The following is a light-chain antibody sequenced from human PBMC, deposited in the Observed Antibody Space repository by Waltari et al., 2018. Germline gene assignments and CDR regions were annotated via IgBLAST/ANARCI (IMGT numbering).Light chain of an antibody. CDR2: WAS. CDR3: QQYYTYST. J-gene: IGKJ2*01. V-gene: IGKV4-1*01. Sequence: DIVMTQSPDSLAVSLGDRATINCKSSQSVLDTSNNKNFLAWYQHKPGKSPNLLIYWASTRESGVPDRFSGSGSGTDFTLTISSLQAEDVAVYYCQQYYTYSTFGQGTKLEIK. CDR1: QSVLDTSNNKNF.